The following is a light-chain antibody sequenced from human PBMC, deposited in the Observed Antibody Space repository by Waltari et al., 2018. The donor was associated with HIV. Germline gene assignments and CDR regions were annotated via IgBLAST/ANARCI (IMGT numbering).Light chain of an antibody. CDR3: LQTYSFPFT. V-gene: IGKV1-39*01. J-gene: IGKJ2*01. CDR2: TAS. Sequence: DIQMTQSPSSLSASIGDRVTITCRASQSINTYLSWYQQKPGKAPKLLLHTASSLHTGVPSRFSGSRSGTNFTLTISTLQPEDFATYYCLQTYSFPFTFGHGATLDIK. CDR1: QSINTY.